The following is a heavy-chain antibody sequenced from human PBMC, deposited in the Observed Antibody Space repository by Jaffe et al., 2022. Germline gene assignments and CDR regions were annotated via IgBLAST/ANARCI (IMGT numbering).Heavy chain of an antibody. CDR3: AKAPKNVLRYFDWPHPLDY. J-gene: IGHJ4*02. Sequence: QVQLQESGPGLVKPSETLSLTCAVYGGSFSGYYWSWIRQPPGKGLEWIGEINHSGSTNYNPSLKSRVTISVDTSKNQFSLKLSSVTAADTAVYYCAKAPKNVLRYFDWPHPLDYWGQGTLVTVSS. D-gene: IGHD3-9*01. CDR1: GGSFSGYY. V-gene: IGHV4-34*01. CDR2: INHSGST.